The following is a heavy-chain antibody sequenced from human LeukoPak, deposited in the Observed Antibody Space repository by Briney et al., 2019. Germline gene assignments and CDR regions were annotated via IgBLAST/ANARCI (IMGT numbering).Heavy chain of an antibody. CDR1: GYTFTSYD. D-gene: IGHD3-22*01. V-gene: IGHV1-8*01. CDR3: ARGLGVNSGYYVDY. Sequence: ASVKVSCKASGYTFTSYDINWVRQATGQGLEWMGWMNPNSANTGYALKFQGRVTMTRNTSISTAYMEPSSLTSEDTAVYYCARGLGVNSGYYVDYWGQGTLVTVSS. J-gene: IGHJ4*02. CDR2: MNPNSANT.